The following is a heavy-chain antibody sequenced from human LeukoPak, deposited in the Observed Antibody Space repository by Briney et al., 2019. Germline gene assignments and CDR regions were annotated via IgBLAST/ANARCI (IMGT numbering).Heavy chain of an antibody. Sequence: ASVKVSCKTSGYTFITYDINWVRQAPGQGLEWMGRINPNSGGTNYAQKFQGRVTMTRDTSISTAYMELSRLRSGDTAVYYCARDLIPLYYDSSGWFDPWGQGTLVTVSS. CDR3: ARDLIPLYYDSSGWFDP. CDR2: INPNSGGT. CDR1: GYTFITYD. D-gene: IGHD3-22*01. V-gene: IGHV1-2*06. J-gene: IGHJ5*02.